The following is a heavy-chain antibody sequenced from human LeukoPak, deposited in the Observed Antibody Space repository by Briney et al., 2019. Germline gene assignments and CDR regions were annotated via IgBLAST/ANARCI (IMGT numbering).Heavy chain of an antibody. CDR1: GYTFTSYG. CDR2: ISAYNGNT. D-gene: IGHD3-22*01. V-gene: IGHV1-18*01. J-gene: IGHJ3*02. Sequence: GASVKVSCKASGYTFTSYGISWVRQAPGQGLEWMGWISAYNGNTNYAQKFQGRVTMTRDTSISTAYMELSRLRSDDTAVYYCARDTPFYYYDSSGYHAFDIWGQGTMVTVSS. CDR3: ARDTPFYYYDSSGYHAFDI.